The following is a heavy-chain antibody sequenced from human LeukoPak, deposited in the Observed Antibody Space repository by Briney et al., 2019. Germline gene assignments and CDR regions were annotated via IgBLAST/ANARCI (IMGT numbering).Heavy chain of an antibody. CDR3: ARQYSYGSRAFDY. CDR2: ISSSSTYI. V-gene: IGHV3-21*04. J-gene: IGHJ4*02. Sequence: PGGSLRLSCAASGFIFSSYNMNWVRQAPGKGLEWVSSISSSSTYIYYADSVKGRFTISRDNAKNSLYLQMNSLRAEDTAVYYCARQYSYGSRAFDYWGQGTLVTVSS. CDR1: GFIFSSYN. D-gene: IGHD5-18*01.